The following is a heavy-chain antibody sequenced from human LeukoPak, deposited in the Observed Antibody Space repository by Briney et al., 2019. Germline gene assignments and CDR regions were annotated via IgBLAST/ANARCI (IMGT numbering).Heavy chain of an antibody. D-gene: IGHD3-22*01. J-gene: IGHJ4*02. Sequence: PGGSLRLSCAASGFTFSDYYMSWICQAPGKGLEWVSYISSSGSTIYYADSVKGRFTISRDNAKNSLYLQMNSLRAEDTAVYYCARASDTYYYDSSGPPVSYWGQGTLVTVSS. CDR1: GFTFSDYY. CDR2: ISSSGSTI. CDR3: ARASDTYYYDSSGPPVSY. V-gene: IGHV3-11*04.